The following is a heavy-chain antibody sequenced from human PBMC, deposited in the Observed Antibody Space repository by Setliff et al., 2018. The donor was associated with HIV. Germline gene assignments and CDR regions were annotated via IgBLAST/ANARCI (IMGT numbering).Heavy chain of an antibody. D-gene: IGHD6-19*01. CDR1: GASFGGYY. CDR2: MYTSGGT. V-gene: IGHV4-59*10. J-gene: IGHJ4*02. CDR3: ARAPVSGWYVDY. Sequence: PSETLSLTCAVYGASFGGYYWSWIRQPAGKGLEWIGRMYTSGGTNYNPSLKSRVTIAVDRSKNQFSLKLSSATAADTAVYYCARAPVSGWYVDYWGQGAPVTVSS.